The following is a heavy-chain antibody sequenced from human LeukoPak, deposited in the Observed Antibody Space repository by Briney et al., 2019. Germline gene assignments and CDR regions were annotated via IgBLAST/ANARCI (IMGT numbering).Heavy chain of an antibody. CDR1: GGSFSGYY. V-gene: IGHV4-34*01. CDR2: INHSGST. D-gene: IGHD1-26*01. Sequence: SAPLSLTCAVYGGSFSGYYWSWIRPPPGKGLEWIGEINHSGSTNYNPSLKSGVTISVDTSKNQFSLKLSSVAATDTAVYYCASLSGSYYFVDYWGQGTLVTVSS. J-gene: IGHJ4*02. CDR3: ASLSGSYYFVDY.